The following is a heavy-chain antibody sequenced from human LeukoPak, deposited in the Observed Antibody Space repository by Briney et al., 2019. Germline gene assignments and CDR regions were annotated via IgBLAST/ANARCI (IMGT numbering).Heavy chain of an antibody. CDR1: GVTFSSYS. CDR3: AKEGEGHITMKALLTRDLDY. Sequence: TGGTLRLSCAASGVTFSSYSMNWGRQAPGKGQEWVSSISSSSSYIYYADSVKGRFTISRDNSKNTLYLQMNSLKAEDTAVYYCAKEGEGHITMKALLTRDLDYWGQGTLVTVSS. J-gene: IGHJ4*02. V-gene: IGHV3-21*04. CDR2: ISSSSSYI. D-gene: IGHD3-22*01.